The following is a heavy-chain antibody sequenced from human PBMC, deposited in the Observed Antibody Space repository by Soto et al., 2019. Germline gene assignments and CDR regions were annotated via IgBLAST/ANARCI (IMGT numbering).Heavy chain of an antibody. V-gene: IGHV4-61*01. J-gene: IGHJ6*02. D-gene: IGHD1-26*01. CDR1: GGSVSSGSYY. CDR3: ARGVELDPYYYYGMDV. Sequence: PSETLSLTCTVSGGSVSSGSYYWSWIRQPPGKGLEWTGYIYYSGSTNYNPSLKSRATISVDTSKNQFSLKLSSVTAADTAVYYCARGVELDPYYYYGMDVWGQGTTVTVSS. CDR2: IYYSGST.